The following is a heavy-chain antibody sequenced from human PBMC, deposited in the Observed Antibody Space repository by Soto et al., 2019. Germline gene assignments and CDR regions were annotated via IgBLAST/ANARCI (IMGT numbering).Heavy chain of an antibody. V-gene: IGHV5-10-1*01. D-gene: IGHD6-6*01. CDR2: IDPSDSYT. Sequence: GESLKISCKGSGYSFTTYWISWVRQMPGKGLEWMGGIDPSDSYTNYSPSFQGHVTISADKSITTAYLQWSSLKASDTAMYYCAREYSSSDRYYYYGVDVWGQGTTVTVSS. J-gene: IGHJ6*02. CDR3: AREYSSSDRYYYYGVDV. CDR1: GYSFTTYW.